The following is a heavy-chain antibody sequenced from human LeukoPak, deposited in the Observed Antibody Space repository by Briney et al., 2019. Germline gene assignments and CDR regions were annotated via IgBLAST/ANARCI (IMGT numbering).Heavy chain of an antibody. Sequence: SETLSLTCTVTGGSISSYYSSWIRQPPGKGLEWIGYIYYSGSTNYNPSLKSRVTISVDKSKNQFSLKLSSVTAADTAVYYCARGDSYAYHYYFDYWGQGTLVTVSS. CDR1: GGSISSYY. D-gene: IGHD3-16*01. J-gene: IGHJ4*02. CDR2: IYYSGST. V-gene: IGHV4-59*01. CDR3: ARGDSYAYHYYFDY.